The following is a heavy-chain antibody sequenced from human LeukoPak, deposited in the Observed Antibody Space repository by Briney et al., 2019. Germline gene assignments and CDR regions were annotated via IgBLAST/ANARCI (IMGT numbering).Heavy chain of an antibody. CDR2: ISYDGSNK. D-gene: IGHD3-10*01. J-gene: IGHJ4*02. CDR1: GFTFSSYG. V-gene: IGHV3-30*18. Sequence: GGSLRLSCAASGFTFSSYGMHWVRQAPGKGLEWVAVISYDGSNKYYADSVKGRFTISRDNSKNTLYLQMNSLRAEDTAVYYCANAMVRGGLFDYWGQGTLDTVSS. CDR3: ANAMVRGGLFDY.